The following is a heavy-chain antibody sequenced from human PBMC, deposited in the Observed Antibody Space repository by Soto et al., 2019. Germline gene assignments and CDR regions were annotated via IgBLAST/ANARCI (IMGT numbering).Heavy chain of an antibody. CDR3: TTDRDSSGWHYFDC. CDR1: GFILNNAC. J-gene: IGHJ4*02. Sequence: PGGSLRLSCAASGFILNNACMNWVRQAPGEGLEWVGRIKSKADGGTTDYAAPVKGRFTISRDDSKNTLYLQMNTLRPEDTAVYYCTTDRDSSGWHYFDCWGQGTLVTVSS. CDR2: IKSKADGGTT. V-gene: IGHV3-15*07. D-gene: IGHD6-19*01.